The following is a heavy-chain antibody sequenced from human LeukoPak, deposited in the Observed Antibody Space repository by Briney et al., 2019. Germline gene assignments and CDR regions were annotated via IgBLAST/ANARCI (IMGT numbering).Heavy chain of an antibody. V-gene: IGHV4-59*01. J-gene: IGHJ6*03. CDR1: GGSISSYY. CDR3: AREPRMTTRYMDV. Sequence: PSETLSLTCTVSGGSISSYYWSWIRQPPGKGLEWIGYIYYSGSTNYNPSLKSRVTISVDTSKNQLSLKLSSVTAADTAVYYCAREPRMTTRYMDVWGKGTTVIVSS. CDR2: IYYSGST. D-gene: IGHD4-11*01.